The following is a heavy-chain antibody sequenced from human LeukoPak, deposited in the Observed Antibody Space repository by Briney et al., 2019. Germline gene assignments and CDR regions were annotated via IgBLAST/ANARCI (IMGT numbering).Heavy chain of an antibody. CDR1: GFTFSSYA. CDR2: ISGSGDST. J-gene: IGHJ4*02. Sequence: PGGSLRLSCEASGFTFSSYAMSWVRQAPGKGLEWVSVISGSGDSTYYADSVEGRCTSSRDNSKDALYLQMNSLRAEDTAVYYCARVGYGGYDYDYWGQGPLVTVSS. V-gene: IGHV3-23*01. D-gene: IGHD5-12*01. CDR3: ARVGYGGYDYDY.